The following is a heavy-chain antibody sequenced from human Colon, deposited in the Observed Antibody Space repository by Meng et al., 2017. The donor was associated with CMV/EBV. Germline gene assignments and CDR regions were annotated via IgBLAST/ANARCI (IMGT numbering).Heavy chain of an antibody. V-gene: IGHV3-23*01. CDR1: GFTFSSYA. Sequence: GESLKISCAASGFTFSSYAMTWVRQAPGKGLEWVADVSGRGGTTNYADSVKGRFTISRDNANNTLYLQLNSLRAEDTGVYYCAKDRYDSSGFWEYYYYHGLDVWGQGTTVTVSS. D-gene: IGHD3-22*01. CDR3: AKDRYDSSGFWEYYYYHGLDV. CDR2: VSGRGGTT. J-gene: IGHJ6*02.